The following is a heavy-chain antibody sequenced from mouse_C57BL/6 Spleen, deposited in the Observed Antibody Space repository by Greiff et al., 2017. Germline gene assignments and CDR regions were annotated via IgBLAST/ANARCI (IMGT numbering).Heavy chain of an antibody. CDR3: ARGVYSGSAFAY. V-gene: IGHV3-6*01. J-gene: IGHJ3*01. Sequence: EVHLVESGPGLVKPSQSLSLTCSVTGYSITSGYYWNWIRQFPGNKLEWMGYLSYDGSNNYNPSLKNRISITRDTSKNQFFLKLNSVTTEDTATYYCARGVYSGSAFAYWGQGTLVTVSA. CDR2: LSYDGSN. D-gene: IGHD1-1*01. CDR1: GYSITSGYY.